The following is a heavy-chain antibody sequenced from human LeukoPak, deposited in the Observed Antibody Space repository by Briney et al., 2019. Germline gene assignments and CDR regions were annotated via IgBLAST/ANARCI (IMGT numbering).Heavy chain of an antibody. CDR3: AEWGGDYYDSSGYQAPAFDY. Sequence: GGSLRLSCAASGFTFSSYAMSWVRQAPGKGLEWVSAISGSGGSTYYADSVKGRFTISRDNSKNTLYLQMNSLRAEDTAVYYCAEWGGDYYDSSGYQAPAFDYWGQGTLVTVSS. D-gene: IGHD3-22*01. V-gene: IGHV3-23*01. CDR2: ISGSGGST. CDR1: GFTFSSYA. J-gene: IGHJ4*02.